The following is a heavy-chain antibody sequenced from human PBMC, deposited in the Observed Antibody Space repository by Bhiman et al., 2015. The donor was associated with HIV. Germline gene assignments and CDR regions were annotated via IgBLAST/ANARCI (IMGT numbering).Heavy chain of an antibody. Sequence: EVQLVESGGGLVQPGRSLRLSCAASGFTFDDYAMHWVRQAPGKGLEWVSGISWNSGSIGYADSVKGRFTISRDNAQNSLYLQMNSLRADDTAVYYCARGGDCYSEWGQGTLVTVSS. D-gene: IGHD2-21*02. V-gene: IGHV3-9*01. CDR2: ISWNSGSI. CDR3: ARGGDCYSE. CDR1: GFTFDDYA. J-gene: IGHJ4*02.